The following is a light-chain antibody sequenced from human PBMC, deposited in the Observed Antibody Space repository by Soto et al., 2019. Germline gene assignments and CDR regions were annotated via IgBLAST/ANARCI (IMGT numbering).Light chain of an antibody. CDR1: QSVSSY. J-gene: IGKJ1*01. CDR2: DAS. CDR3: QQRSNGPMT. V-gene: IGKV3-11*01. Sequence: EIVLTQSPATLSLSPGERATLSCRASQSVSSYLAWYQQKPGQAPRLLIYDASNRATGIPARFSGSGSGTDFTLTISSLEPEDFAVYYCQQRSNGPMTFGQGTKGEIK.